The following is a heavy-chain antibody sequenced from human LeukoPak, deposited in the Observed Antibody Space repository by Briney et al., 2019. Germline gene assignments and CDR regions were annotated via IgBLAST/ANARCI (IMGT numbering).Heavy chain of an antibody. V-gene: IGHV3-53*01. J-gene: IGHJ4*02. CDR3: ARERGRGRDSPWFDY. Sequence: GGSLRLSCAASGFIVSGDFMSWARQAPGKGLEWVSVIYSDGSTYYADSVKGRFTISRDNSKNTLDLQMTGLRAEDTAVYYCARERGRGRDSPWFDYWGQGTLVTVSS. D-gene: IGHD1-26*01. CDR2: IYSDGST. CDR1: GFIVSGDF.